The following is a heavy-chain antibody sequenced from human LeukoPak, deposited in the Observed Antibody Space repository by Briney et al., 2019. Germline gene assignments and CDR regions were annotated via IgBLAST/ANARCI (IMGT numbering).Heavy chain of an antibody. J-gene: IGHJ4*02. CDR2: IYWDDDK. D-gene: IGHD6-19*01. V-gene: IGHV2-5*02. CDR3: ARRRAVGDLFDS. Sequence: KSSGPTLVKPTQTLTLTCTFSGFSLTTNGVGVGWIRQPPGKALEWLGLIYWDDDKRYSPSLKSRVTITKDTSKNQVVLTMTSMDPVDTATYYCARRRAVGDLFDSWGQGTLVTVSS. CDR1: GFSLTTNGVG.